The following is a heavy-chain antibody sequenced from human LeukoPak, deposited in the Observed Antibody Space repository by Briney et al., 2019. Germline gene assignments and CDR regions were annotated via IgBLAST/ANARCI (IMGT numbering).Heavy chain of an antibody. Sequence: GGSLRLSCAASGFTFDDYGMSWVRQAPGKGLEWVSAIGSGADTHYADSVKGRFTISRDNSKNSLYLQMNSLRAEDTAIYYCAKDWSCDYWGQGTLVTVSS. CDR2: IGSGADT. D-gene: IGHD3-10*01. CDR1: GFTFDDYG. J-gene: IGHJ4*02. CDR3: AKDWSCDY. V-gene: IGHV3-23*01.